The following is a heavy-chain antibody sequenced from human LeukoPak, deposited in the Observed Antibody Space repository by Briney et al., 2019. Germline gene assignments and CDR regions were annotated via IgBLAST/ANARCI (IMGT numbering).Heavy chain of an antibody. V-gene: IGHV1-69*05. D-gene: IGHD3-16*01. J-gene: IGHJ5*02. Sequence: SVKVSCKASGGTFISYAINWVRQAPGQGLEWMGRIIPIFGTANFAQKFQGRVTITTDESTSTAYMELSSLRSEDTAVYYCAISPRSALDWFDPWGREPWSPSPQ. CDR1: GGTFISYA. CDR2: IIPIFGTA. CDR3: AISPRSALDWFDP.